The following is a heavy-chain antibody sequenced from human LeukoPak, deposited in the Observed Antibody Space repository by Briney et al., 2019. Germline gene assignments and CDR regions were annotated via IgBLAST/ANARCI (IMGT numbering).Heavy chain of an antibody. CDR3: ANQPDYYDSSGYTYGMDV. CDR2: ISSSSSTI. Sequence: GGSLKLSCAASGFTFSSYSMNWVRQAPGKGLEWVSYISSSSSTIYYADSVKGRFTISRDNAKNSLYLQMNSLRDEDTAVYYCANQPDYYDSSGYTYGMDVWGQGTTVTVSS. D-gene: IGHD3-22*01. J-gene: IGHJ6*02. CDR1: GFTFSSYS. V-gene: IGHV3-48*02.